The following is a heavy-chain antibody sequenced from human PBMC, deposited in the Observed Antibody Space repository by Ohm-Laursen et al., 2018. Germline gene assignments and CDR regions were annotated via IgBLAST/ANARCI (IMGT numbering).Heavy chain of an antibody. CDR3: ARDLTTVVTPGHYYYYYGMDV. V-gene: IGHV3-21*01. CDR2: VSTSGDYT. Sequence: SLRLSCAASGFTFSDHFMDWVRQVPGGGLEWVSSVSTSGDYTYYTDSMKGRFTISRDNAKNSLYLQMNSLRAEDTAVYYCARDLTTVVTPGHYYYYYGMDVWGQGTTVTVSS. D-gene: IGHD4-23*01. J-gene: IGHJ6*02. CDR1: GFTFSDHF.